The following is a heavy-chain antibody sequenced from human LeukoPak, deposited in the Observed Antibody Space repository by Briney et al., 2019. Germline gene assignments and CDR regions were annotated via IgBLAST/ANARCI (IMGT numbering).Heavy chain of an antibody. CDR2: ISGSGGST. V-gene: IGHV3-23*01. D-gene: IGHD1-26*01. CDR1: GFTFSSYA. J-gene: IGHJ4*02. Sequence: GGSLRLSCAASGFTFSSYAMSWVRQAPGKGLGWVSAISGSGGSTYYADSVKGRFTISRDNSKNTLYLQMNSLRAEDKAVYYCAKTGGRYFDYWGQGTLVTVSS. CDR3: AKTGGRYFDY.